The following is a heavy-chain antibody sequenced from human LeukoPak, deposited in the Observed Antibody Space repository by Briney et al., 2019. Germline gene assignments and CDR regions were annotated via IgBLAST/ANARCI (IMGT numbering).Heavy chain of an antibody. CDR2: IKEDGSEK. D-gene: IGHD6-6*01. Sequence: PGGSLRLSCASSGFTFSNYWMSWVRQAPGKGLEWVANIKEDGSEKDYVDSVKGRFTISRDNAKNSLSLQMNSLRAEDTAVYYCAREYSTSWKSFDYWGQGTLVTVSS. CDR1: GFTFSNYW. V-gene: IGHV3-7*01. J-gene: IGHJ4*02. CDR3: AREYSTSWKSFDY.